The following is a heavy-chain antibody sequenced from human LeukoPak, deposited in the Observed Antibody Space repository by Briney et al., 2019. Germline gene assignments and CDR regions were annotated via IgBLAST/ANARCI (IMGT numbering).Heavy chain of an antibody. V-gene: IGHV3-21*01. CDR2: ITSSVTYI. Sequence: GGSLRLSCAASGFTFSDYSMNWVRQAPGKGLEWVSSITSSVTYIYYADSVKGRFTISRDNAKNSLYLQMNSLRAEDTAVYYCARDRANIVVVSASEYWGQGTLVTVSS. D-gene: IGHD2-21*01. J-gene: IGHJ4*02. CDR1: GFTFSDYS. CDR3: ARDRANIVVVSASEY.